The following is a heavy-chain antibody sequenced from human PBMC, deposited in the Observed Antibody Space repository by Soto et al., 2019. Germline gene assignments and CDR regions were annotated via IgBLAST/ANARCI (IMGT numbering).Heavy chain of an antibody. V-gene: IGHV4-39*01. CDR1: GGSISSSSYY. Sequence: QLQLQESGPGLVKPSETLSLTCTVSGGSISSSSYYWGWIRQPPGKGLEWIGSIYYSGSTYYNPSLKSRVTITVDTSKNQFSLKLSSVTAADTAVYYCARRVRHPTVTTGWFDPWGQGTLVTVSS. D-gene: IGHD4-17*01. CDR2: IYYSGST. J-gene: IGHJ5*02. CDR3: ARRVRHPTVTTGWFDP.